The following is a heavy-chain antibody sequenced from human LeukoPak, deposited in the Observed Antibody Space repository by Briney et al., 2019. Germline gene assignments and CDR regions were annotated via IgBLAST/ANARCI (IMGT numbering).Heavy chain of an antibody. Sequence: GGSLRLSCAASGFTFSIYSMNWVRQAPGKGLEWVSYISSSSATIYYAASVKGRFTISRDNAKNSLYLQTNSLRAEDTAVYYCARVGSGCVDYWGQGTLVTVSS. V-gene: IGHV3-48*01. CDR2: ISSSSATI. CDR1: GFTFSIYS. D-gene: IGHD6-19*01. J-gene: IGHJ4*02. CDR3: ARVGSGCVDY.